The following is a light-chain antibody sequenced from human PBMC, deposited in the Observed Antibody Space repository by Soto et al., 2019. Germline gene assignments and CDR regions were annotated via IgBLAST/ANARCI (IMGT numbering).Light chain of an antibody. CDR2: GAS. Sequence: EIVLTQSPGTLSLSPGERATLSCRASQSVSSSYLAWYQQKPGQAPRLLIYGASSRATGIPDRFSGSGSGTDFTLTISRLAPADFAVYYCQQYGRSPYTFGQGTKLEIK. J-gene: IGKJ2*01. V-gene: IGKV3-20*01. CDR1: QSVSSSY. CDR3: QQYGRSPYT.